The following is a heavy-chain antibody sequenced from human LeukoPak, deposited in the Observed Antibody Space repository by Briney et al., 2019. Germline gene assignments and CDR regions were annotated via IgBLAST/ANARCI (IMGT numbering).Heavy chain of an antibody. CDR3: ARARVRGLQFAAFDI. CDR2: IIPILGIA. CDR1: GGTFSSYA. D-gene: IGHD5-24*01. Sequence: SVKVSCKASGGTFSSYAISWVRQAPGQGLEWMGRIIPILGIANYAQKFQGRVTITADKSTSTAYMELSSLRSEDTAVYYCARARVRGLQFAAFDIWGQGTMVTVSS. V-gene: IGHV1-69*04. J-gene: IGHJ3*02.